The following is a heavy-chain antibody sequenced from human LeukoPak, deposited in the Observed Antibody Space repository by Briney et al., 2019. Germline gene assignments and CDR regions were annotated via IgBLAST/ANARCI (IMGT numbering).Heavy chain of an antibody. CDR1: GFTFSSYG. D-gene: IGHD6-13*01. V-gene: IGHV3-30*02. J-gene: IGHJ4*02. CDR3: AKDYRVYKPLEVAPTFDY. CDR2: IRYDGSNK. Sequence: PGGSLRLSCAASGFTFSSYGMHWVRQAPGKGLEWVAFIRYDGSNKYYADSVKGRFTISRDNSKNTLYLQMNSPRAEDTAVYYCAKDYRVYKPLEVAPTFDYWGQGTLVTVSS.